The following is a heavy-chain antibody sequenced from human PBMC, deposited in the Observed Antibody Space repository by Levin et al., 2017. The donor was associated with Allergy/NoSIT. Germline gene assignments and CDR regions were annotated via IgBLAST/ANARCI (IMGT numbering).Heavy chain of an antibody. CDR1: GYTFTSYY. Sequence: PGESLKISCKASGYTFTSYYMHWVRQAPGQGLEWMAIINPSGSTTYAQKFQGRVTMTRDTSTSTVYMELSSLRSEDTAVYYCARDPGRAYCGGDCYSRAFYGMDVWGQGTTVTVSS. CDR2: INPSGST. D-gene: IGHD2-21*02. CDR3: ARDPGRAYCGGDCYSRAFYGMDV. V-gene: IGHV1-46*01. J-gene: IGHJ6*02.